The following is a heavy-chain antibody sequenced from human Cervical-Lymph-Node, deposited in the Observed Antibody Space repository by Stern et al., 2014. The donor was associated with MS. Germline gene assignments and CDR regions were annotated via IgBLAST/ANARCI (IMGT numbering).Heavy chain of an antibody. CDR2: INPSGGST. J-gene: IGHJ4*02. CDR1: GYTFTSYY. CDR3: AREGIQLWLGFLDY. Sequence: QVQLVQSGAEVKKPGASVKVSCKASGYTFTSYYMHWVRQAPGQGLEWMGIINPSGGSTSYAQKFQGRVTITADESTSTAYMELSSLRSEDTAVYYCAREGIQLWLGFLDYWGQGTLVTVSS. V-gene: IGHV1-46*01. D-gene: IGHD5-18*01.